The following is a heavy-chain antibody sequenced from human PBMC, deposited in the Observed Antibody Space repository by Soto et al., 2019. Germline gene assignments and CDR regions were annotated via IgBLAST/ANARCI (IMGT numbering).Heavy chain of an antibody. V-gene: IGHV3-30-3*01. CDR2: ISDDGTNK. J-gene: IGHJ4*02. CDR1: GFTFSGYA. D-gene: IGHD5-18*01. Sequence: PGGSLRLSCAASGFTFSGYAMRCVRQAPGKGLEWVAVISDDGTNKHYADSVRGRFTISRDNSKNTLNLQMDSLRPEDTAVYYCARAGSSRGLWLGPDYWGQGTQVTVS. CDR3: ARAGSSRGLWLGPDY.